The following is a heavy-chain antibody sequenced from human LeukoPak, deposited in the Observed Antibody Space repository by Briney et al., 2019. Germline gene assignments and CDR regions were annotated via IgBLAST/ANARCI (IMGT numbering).Heavy chain of an antibody. CDR2: INPNSGGT. V-gene: IGHV1-2*02. CDR1: GYTFTGYY. Sequence: ASVKVSCKASGYTFTGYYMHGVRHAPGQGLEWMGWINPNSGGTNYAQKFQGRVTMTRDTSISTAYMELSRLRSDDTAVYYCAILGGVRGTKRAFDIWGQGTTVTVSS. D-gene: IGHD3-10*01. J-gene: IGHJ3*02. CDR3: AILGGVRGTKRAFDI.